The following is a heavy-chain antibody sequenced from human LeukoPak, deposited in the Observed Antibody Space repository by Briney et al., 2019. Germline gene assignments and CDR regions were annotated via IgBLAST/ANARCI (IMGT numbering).Heavy chain of an antibody. CDR3: ARVEYCSSTSCYAAYYYYMDV. CDR1: GYTFTSYG. J-gene: IGHJ6*03. Sequence: ASVKVSCKASGYTFTSYGISWVRQAPGQGLEWMGWISDYNGNTNYAQKLQDRVAMTTDTYTSTDYMELRSLRSDDPDVYYCARVEYCSSTSCYAAYYYYMDVWGKGTTVTISS. V-gene: IGHV1-18*01. D-gene: IGHD2-2*01. CDR2: ISDYNGNT.